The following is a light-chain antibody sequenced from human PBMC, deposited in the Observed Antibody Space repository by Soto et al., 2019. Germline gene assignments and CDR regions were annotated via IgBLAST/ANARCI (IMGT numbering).Light chain of an antibody. Sequence: EIVLTQSPGTLSLSPGERATLSCRASQSVSSSFLAWYQQKPGQAPRLLIYGASTRATGIPARFSGSGSGTEFTLTISSLEPEDFAVYYCQQYGSSPLWTFGQGTKVDIK. CDR3: QQYGSSPLWT. CDR1: QSVSSSF. V-gene: IGKV3-20*01. CDR2: GAS. J-gene: IGKJ1*01.